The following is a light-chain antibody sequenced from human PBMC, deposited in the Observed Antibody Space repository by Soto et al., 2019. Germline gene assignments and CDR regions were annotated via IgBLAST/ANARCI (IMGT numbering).Light chain of an antibody. CDR1: QGVRNN. CDR3: QHRSSWPIT. J-gene: IGKJ5*01. CDR2: GAS. Sequence: EVLMTQSPVTLSVSPGESATLSCRASQGVRNNLAWYQKRPGKAPRLLIYGASTRAAGIPARLSGSGYETDFTITISSLETEDFEVYYCQHRSSWPITFGHGTRLEIK. V-gene: IGKV3-11*01.